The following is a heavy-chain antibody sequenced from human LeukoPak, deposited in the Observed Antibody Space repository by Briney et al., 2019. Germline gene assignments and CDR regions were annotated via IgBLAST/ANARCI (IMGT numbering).Heavy chain of an antibody. CDR1: GYTFTDNY. CDR2: INPNSGGT. Sequence: ASVKVSCKASGYTFTDNYIRFVRQAPGQGLEWMGWINPNSGGTKYAQRFQGRVTMTRDTSISTVYMILSRLRSDDTALYYCARDKFCSGGTCYFLLFDYWGQGTLVTVSS. D-gene: IGHD2-15*01. J-gene: IGHJ4*02. CDR3: ARDKFCSGGTCYFLLFDY. V-gene: IGHV1-2*02.